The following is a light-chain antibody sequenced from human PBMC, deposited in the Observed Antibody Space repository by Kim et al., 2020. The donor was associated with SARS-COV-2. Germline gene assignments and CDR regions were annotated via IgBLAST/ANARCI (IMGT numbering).Light chain of an antibody. V-gene: IGLV10-54*02. J-gene: IGLJ6*01. CDR3: SALDSSLSEGV. CDR2: RNN. Sequence: RPTATRTCPVTSNSVRNQRSSLLQQHQRHPPKLLSYRNNHRPSGISERFSASRSGNTASLTITGLQPEDEADYYCSALDSSLSEGVFGRGTKVTVL. CDR1: SNSVRNQR.